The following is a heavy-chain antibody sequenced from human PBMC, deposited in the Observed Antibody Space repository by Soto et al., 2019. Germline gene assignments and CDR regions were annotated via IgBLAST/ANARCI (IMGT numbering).Heavy chain of an antibody. V-gene: IGHV1-69*01. J-gene: IGHJ3*02. Sequence: KASGGTFSSYAISWVRQAPGQGLEWMGGIIPIFGTANYAQKFQGRVTITADESTSTAYMELSSLRSEDTAVYYCARDHYYDSSGYPIREGAFDIWGQGTMVTVSS. D-gene: IGHD3-22*01. CDR3: ARDHYYDSSGYPIREGAFDI. CDR2: IIPIFGTA. CDR1: GGTFSSYA.